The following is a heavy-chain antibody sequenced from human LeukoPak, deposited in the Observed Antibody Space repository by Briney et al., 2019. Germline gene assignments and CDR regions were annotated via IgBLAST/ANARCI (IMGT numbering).Heavy chain of an antibody. J-gene: IGHJ4*02. V-gene: IGHV4-59*08. CDR1: GGSISSYH. Sequence: PSETLSLTCTVSGGSISSYHWSWIRQPPGKGLEWIGYIYYSGSTNYNPSVKSRVTISIDTSKNQFSLKLCSVTAADTAVYYCARSSKFSSGWYSGVGGFDLWGQGTLVTVSS. D-gene: IGHD6-19*01. CDR3: ARSSKFSSGWYSGVGGFDL. CDR2: IYYSGST.